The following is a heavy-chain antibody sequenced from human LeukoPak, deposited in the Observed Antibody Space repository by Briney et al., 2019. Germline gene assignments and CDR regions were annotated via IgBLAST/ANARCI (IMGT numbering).Heavy chain of an antibody. J-gene: IGHJ4*02. CDR1: GDSISGYY. Sequence: SETLSLTCSVSGDSISGYYWSWIRQSPGKGLEWIGHIFYSGSTNYNSSLRSRLTISLDTSKNQFSLKLSSVTAADTAMYYCARHLEDYGDYYFDYWGQGTLVTVPS. V-gene: IGHV4-59*08. CDR3: ARHLEDYGDYYFDY. CDR2: IFYSGST. D-gene: IGHD4-17*01.